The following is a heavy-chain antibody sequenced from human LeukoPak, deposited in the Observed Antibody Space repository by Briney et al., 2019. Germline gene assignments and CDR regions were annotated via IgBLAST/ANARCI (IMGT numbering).Heavy chain of an antibody. Sequence: PGGSLRLSCAASGFTFSSYGMHWVRQAPGKGLEWVAFIRYDGSNKYYADSVKGRFTISRDNSKNTLYLQMNSLRAEDTAVYYCAKDVERIVVVPAADFRDWGQGTLVTVSS. V-gene: IGHV3-30*02. D-gene: IGHD2-2*01. CDR3: AKDVERIVVVPAADFRD. CDR1: GFTFSSYG. CDR2: IRYDGSNK. J-gene: IGHJ4*02.